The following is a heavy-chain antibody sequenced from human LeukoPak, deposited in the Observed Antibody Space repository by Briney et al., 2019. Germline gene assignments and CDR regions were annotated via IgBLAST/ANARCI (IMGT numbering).Heavy chain of an antibody. CDR3: VRGSENYHGAADY. Sequence: GGSLRLSCAASGFTLSSHSMKWVRQAPGKGLQWISSISSSSIYKYYADSVKGRFTISRDNAKKSLYLQMNSLRVEDTAMYYCVRGSENYHGAADYWGQGTLVTVSS. J-gene: IGHJ4*02. CDR1: GFTLSSHS. CDR2: ISSSSIYK. V-gene: IGHV3-21*01. D-gene: IGHD1-7*01.